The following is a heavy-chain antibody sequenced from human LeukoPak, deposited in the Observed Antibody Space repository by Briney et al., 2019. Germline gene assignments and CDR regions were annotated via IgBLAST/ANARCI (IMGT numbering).Heavy chain of an antibody. CDR3: ARVGYYDSSGYRAFDI. J-gene: IGHJ3*02. CDR1: GYTFSSFT. D-gene: IGHD3-22*01. V-gene: IGHV3-21*01. Sequence: GGSLRLSCAASGYTFSSFTLSWVRQAPGKGLEWVSSISSSSSYIYYADSAKGRFTISRDNAKNSLYLQMNSLRAEDTAVYYCARVGYYDSSGYRAFDIWGQGTMVTVSS. CDR2: ISSSSSYI.